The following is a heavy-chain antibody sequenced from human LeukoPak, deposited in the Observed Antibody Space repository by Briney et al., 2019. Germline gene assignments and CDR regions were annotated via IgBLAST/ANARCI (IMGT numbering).Heavy chain of an antibody. CDR1: GFTFSSYS. Sequence: GGSLRLSCAASGFTFSSYSMSWVRQAPGKGLEWVGRIKSKTDGGTTDYAAPVKGRFTISRDDSKNTLYLQMNSLKTEDTAVYYCTTGSDGYSSSWYGVDYWGQGTLVTVSS. V-gene: IGHV3-15*01. D-gene: IGHD6-13*01. CDR2: IKSKTDGGTT. CDR3: TTGSDGYSSSWYGVDY. J-gene: IGHJ4*02.